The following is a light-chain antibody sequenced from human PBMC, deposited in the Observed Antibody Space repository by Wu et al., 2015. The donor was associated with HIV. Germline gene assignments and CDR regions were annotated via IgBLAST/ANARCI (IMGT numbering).Light chain of an antibody. CDR1: QSVRGN. CDR2: GAS. V-gene: IGKV3-15*01. CDR3: QQYKDWPT. Sequence: EIILTQSPATLSVFPGERATLSCRASQSVRGNLAWYQHKPGQSPRLLIFGASTRATGVPVRFSGSGSGTEFTLTISSVQSEDSAVYLCQQYKDWPTFGQGTKVEIK. J-gene: IGKJ2*01.